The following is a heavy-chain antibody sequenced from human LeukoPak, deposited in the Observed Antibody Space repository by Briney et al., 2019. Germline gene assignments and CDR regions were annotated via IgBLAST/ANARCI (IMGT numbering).Heavy chain of an antibody. CDR1: GYSFTSYW. V-gene: IGHV5-51*04. CDR2: IYPGDSDS. J-gene: IGHJ4*02. D-gene: IGHD3-10*01. CDR3: ARASGSPLADY. Sequence: GESLRISCKGSGYSFTSYWIGWVRQMPGKGLEWMGIIYPGDSDSRYSPSFQGQVTISADKPISTAYLQWSSLKASDTAMYYCARASGSPLADYWGQGTLVTVSS.